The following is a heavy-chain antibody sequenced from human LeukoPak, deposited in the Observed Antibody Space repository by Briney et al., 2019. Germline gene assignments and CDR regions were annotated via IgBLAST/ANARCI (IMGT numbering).Heavy chain of an antibody. D-gene: IGHD3-10*01. V-gene: IGHV5-51*01. CDR2: ISPADSDT. J-gene: IGHJ4*02. Sequence: GASLKISCKGSGSSFTSYWIGWVRPMPGKGLEWMGIISPADSDTRYSPSFQGHVTIAVDKSISTAYLQWSSLKASDTAMYYCARRVTQVDYWGQGTLVTVSS. CDR3: ARRVTQVDY. CDR1: GSSFTSYW.